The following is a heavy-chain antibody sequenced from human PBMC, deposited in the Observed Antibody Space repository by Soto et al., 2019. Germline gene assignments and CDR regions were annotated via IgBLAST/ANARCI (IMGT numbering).Heavy chain of an antibody. Sequence: QVQLVESGGGLVKPGGSLRLSCAASGFSFSDYYMSWIRQAPGKGLEWVSLISTSGSSTDYADSVKGRFTISRDNAKNSLSLQMNSLRAEVTAVYYCANLAKNYYHYMDVWGKGTTVTVS. CDR1: GFSFSDYY. D-gene: IGHD1-26*01. V-gene: IGHV3-11*01. J-gene: IGHJ6*03. CDR3: ANLAKNYYHYMDV. CDR2: ISTSGSST.